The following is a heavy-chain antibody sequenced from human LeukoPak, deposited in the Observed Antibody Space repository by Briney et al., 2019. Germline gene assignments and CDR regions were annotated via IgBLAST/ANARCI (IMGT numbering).Heavy chain of an antibody. Sequence: SETLSLTCTVSGGSISSAAYYWGWVRQPPGKGLEWIGSIYYTGTTYYSPSLQTRATLSFDTSKNQFSLKLTSVTAADTAVYFCARRPIAAGNNWFDPWGQGTLVTVSS. CDR2: IYYTGTT. J-gene: IGHJ5*02. V-gene: IGHV4-39*01. CDR1: GGSISSAAYY. CDR3: ARRPIAAGNNWFDP. D-gene: IGHD6-13*01.